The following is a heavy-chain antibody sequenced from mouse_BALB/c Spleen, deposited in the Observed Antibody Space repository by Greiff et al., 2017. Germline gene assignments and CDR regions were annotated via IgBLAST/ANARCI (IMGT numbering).Heavy chain of an antibody. J-gene: IGHJ4*01. D-gene: IGHD5-2*01. CDR2: IYPYNGGT. CDR3: ARSRRIRQDAMDY. Sequence: EVQLQQSGPELVKPGASVKISCKASGYTFTDYNMHWVKQSHGKSLEWIGYIYPYNGGTGYNQKFKSKATLTVDNSSSTAYMELRSLTSEDSAVYYCARSRRIRQDAMDYWGQGTSVTVSS. CDR1: GYTFTDYN. V-gene: IGHV1S29*02.